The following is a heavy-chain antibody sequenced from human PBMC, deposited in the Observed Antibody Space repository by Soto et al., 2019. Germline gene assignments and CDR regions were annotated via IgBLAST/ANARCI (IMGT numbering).Heavy chain of an antibody. V-gene: IGHV4-59*05. CDR3: ARRGAAAPFDY. Sequence: KPSETLSLTCSVSGGSISGDHWSWVRQPPGKGLEWIGSIYYSGSTYYNPSLKSRVTISVDTSKNQFSLKLSSVTAADTAVYYCARRGAAAPFDYWGQGTLVTVSS. CDR2: IYYSGST. D-gene: IGHD6-13*01. CDR1: GGSISGDH. J-gene: IGHJ4*02.